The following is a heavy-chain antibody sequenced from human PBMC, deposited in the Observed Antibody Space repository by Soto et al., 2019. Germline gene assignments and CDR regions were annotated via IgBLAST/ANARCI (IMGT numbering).Heavy chain of an antibody. CDR3: ARELQGLYYFDY. Sequence: VKVSCKASEYTFSSYTLHWVRQAPGQRLEWMGWINAGNGDSKYSQKFQGRVSISRDTSASTASMELNSLTSEDTAVYYCARELQGLYYFDYWGQGTLVTVSS. V-gene: IGHV1-3*01. J-gene: IGHJ4*02. CDR2: INAGNGDS. D-gene: IGHD4-4*01. CDR1: EYTFSSYT.